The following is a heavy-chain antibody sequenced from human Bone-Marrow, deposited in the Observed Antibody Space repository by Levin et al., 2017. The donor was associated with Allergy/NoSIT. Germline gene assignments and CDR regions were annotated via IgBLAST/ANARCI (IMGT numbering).Heavy chain of an antibody. CDR1: GYTFNHYG. D-gene: IGHD5-12*01. J-gene: IGHJ4*02. V-gene: IGHV1-18*01. CDR2: ISPDNGHA. Sequence: GESLKISCKTSGYTFNHYGIDWVRQAPGQGLEWVGWISPDNGHADYAQKLQGRVTMTTDRATTTAYLELKSLTSDDTAVYYCARGQGGYESFDYWGLGTLVTVSS. CDR3: ARGQGGYESFDY.